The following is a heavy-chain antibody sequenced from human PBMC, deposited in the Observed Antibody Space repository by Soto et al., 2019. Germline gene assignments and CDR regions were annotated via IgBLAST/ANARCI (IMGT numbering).Heavy chain of an antibody. Sequence: QVQLVQSGAEVKKPGSSVKVSCKASGGTFSTYGISWVRQAPGQGLEWMGGIIPMFGTTNYAQKFQGRVTITADKSTSTAYMEVSSLRSEDTAMYYCARSYSFGGVHPPTFDSWGQGALVTVSS. CDR1: GGTFSTYG. CDR2: IIPMFGTT. V-gene: IGHV1-69*06. J-gene: IGHJ4*02. D-gene: IGHD3-16*01. CDR3: ARSYSFGGVHPPTFDS.